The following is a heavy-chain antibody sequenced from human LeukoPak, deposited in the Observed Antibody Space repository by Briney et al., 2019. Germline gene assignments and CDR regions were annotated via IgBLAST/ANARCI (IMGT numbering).Heavy chain of an antibody. V-gene: IGHV4-59*08. Sequence: SETLSLTCTVSGGSISNYYWSWIRQPPGKGLEWIGYICYSGSTNYNPSLKSRVTTSVDTSENQFSLKLSPVTAADTAVYYCARHGLSGSGYPFDYWGQGTLVTVSS. CDR2: ICYSGST. CDR3: ARHGLSGSGYPFDY. J-gene: IGHJ4*02. D-gene: IGHD3-22*01. CDR1: GGSISNYY.